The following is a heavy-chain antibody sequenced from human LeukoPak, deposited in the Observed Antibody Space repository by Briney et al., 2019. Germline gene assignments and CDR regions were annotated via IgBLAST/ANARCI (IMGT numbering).Heavy chain of an antibody. J-gene: IGHJ5*02. Sequence: GGSLRPSCAASGFTFSNAWMSWVRQAPGKGLEWVGRIKSKTDGGTTDYAAPVKGRFTISRDDSKNTLYLQMNSLKTEDTAMYYCTTDGGRPRWFDPWGQGTLVTVSS. D-gene: IGHD1-26*01. CDR3: TTDGGRPRWFDP. CDR1: GFTFSNAW. V-gene: IGHV3-15*01. CDR2: IKSKTDGGTT.